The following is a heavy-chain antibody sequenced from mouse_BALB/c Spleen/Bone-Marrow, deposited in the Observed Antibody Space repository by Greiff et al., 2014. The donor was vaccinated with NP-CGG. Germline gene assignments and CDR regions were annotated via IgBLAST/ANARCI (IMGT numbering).Heavy chain of an antibody. CDR1: GYTFTSFW. V-gene: IGHV1S41*01. J-gene: IGHJ2*01. CDR2: IAPGSVST. Sequence: DLVKPGGSVKLSCKASGYTFTSFWINWVKQRPGQGLEWIGRIAPGSVSTYYNEMFKGKATLTVDTSSSTAYIQLSSLSSEDSAVYFCARGDNSDYWGQGTTLTVSS. CDR3: ARGDNSDY.